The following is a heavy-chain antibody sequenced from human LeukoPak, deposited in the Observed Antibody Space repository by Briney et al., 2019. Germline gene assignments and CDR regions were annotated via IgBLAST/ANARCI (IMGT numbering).Heavy chain of an antibody. CDR3: GKGNTASRPGFVD. Sequence: GGSLRLSCAASGFTFTNYEMSWVRQAPGKGLEWLSSISGSGDSVFYADSVKGRFTISRDNSLNTLHLRMNSLRAEDTAFYYCGKGNTASRPGFVDWGQGTLVTVSS. CDR1: GFTFTNYE. V-gene: IGHV3-23*01. CDR2: ISGSGDSV. D-gene: IGHD5-18*01. J-gene: IGHJ1*01.